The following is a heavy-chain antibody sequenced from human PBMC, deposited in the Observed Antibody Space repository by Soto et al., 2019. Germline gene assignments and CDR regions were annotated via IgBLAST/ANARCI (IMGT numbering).Heavy chain of an antibody. CDR2: ITPIFGTA. CDR3: AKLFWGGPAAIWFDP. CDR1: GGTFSSYA. D-gene: IGHD2-2*01. J-gene: IGHJ5*02. V-gene: IGHV1-69*13. Sequence: ASVKVSCKASGGTFSSYAISWVRQAPGQGLEWMGGITPIFGTANYAQKFQGRVTITADESTSTAYMELSSLRSEDTAVYYCAKLFWGGPAAIWFDPWGQGTLVTVSS.